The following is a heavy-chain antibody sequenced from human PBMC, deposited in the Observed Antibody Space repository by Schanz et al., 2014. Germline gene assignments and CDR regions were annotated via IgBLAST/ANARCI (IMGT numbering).Heavy chain of an antibody. V-gene: IGHV4-4*02. CDR3: TRSTLWSYDV. D-gene: IGHD2-21*01. Sequence: QVQLQESGPGLVKPSGTLSLTCVVSGGSISSGVWWTWARQSPGKGLEWIGEIFHSGTTNYNPSRDRRVPISVDNSKHQFSPILSSMTAAHTAVYYCTRSTLWSYDVWGRGTMVIVSS. J-gene: IGHJ3*01. CDR2: IFHSGTT. CDR1: GGSISSGVW.